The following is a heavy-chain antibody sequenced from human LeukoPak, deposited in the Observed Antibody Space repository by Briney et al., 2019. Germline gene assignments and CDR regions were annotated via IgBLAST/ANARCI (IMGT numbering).Heavy chain of an antibody. CDR3: ARVDRYCSSTSCYDYYYYYYMDV. D-gene: IGHD2-2*01. Sequence: SETLSLTCTVSGGSISSGGYYWSWVRQHPGKGLEWIGYIYYSGSTYYNPSLKSRVTISVDTSKNQFSLKLSSVTAADTAVYYCARVDRYCSSTSCYDYYYYYYMDVWGKGTTVTVSS. CDR2: IYYSGST. J-gene: IGHJ6*03. V-gene: IGHV4-31*03. CDR1: GGSISSGGYY.